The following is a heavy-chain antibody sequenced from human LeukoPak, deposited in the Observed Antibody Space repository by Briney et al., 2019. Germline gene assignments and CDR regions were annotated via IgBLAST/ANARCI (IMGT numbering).Heavy chain of an antibody. J-gene: IGHJ6*02. CDR2: ISSGSTI. V-gene: IGHV3-48*03. CDR1: GFTFSSYE. Sequence: GGSLRLSCAASGFTFSSYEMNWVRQAPGKGLEWVSCISSGSTIYYADSVKGRFTISRDNAKNSLYLQMNSLRAEDTAIYYCAAISRVWGQGTTVTVSS. D-gene: IGHD3-9*01. CDR3: AAISRV.